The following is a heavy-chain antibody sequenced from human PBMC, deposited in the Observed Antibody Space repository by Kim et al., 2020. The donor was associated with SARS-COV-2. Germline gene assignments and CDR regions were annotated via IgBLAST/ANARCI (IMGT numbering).Heavy chain of an antibody. J-gene: IGHJ4*01. Sequence: SETLSLTCAVSGWFFSGYYLSWIRQPPGKGLELIVEIYHSGSPNYNPALKSRGTISVDTSKNQFFLKLIYVTAADNAAYYCARGRSKFVLVFAPPLDYWG. CDR2: IYHSGSP. V-gene: IGHV4-34*01. D-gene: IGHD2-21*01. CDR1: GWFFSGYY. CDR3: ARGRSKFVLVFAPPLDY.